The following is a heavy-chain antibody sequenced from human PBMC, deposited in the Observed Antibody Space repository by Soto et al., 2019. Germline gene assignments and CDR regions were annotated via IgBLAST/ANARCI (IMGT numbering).Heavy chain of an antibody. CDR2: IYYRGST. Sequence: QVQLQESGPGLVKPSETLSLTCTVSGGSISSYYWTWIRQPPGKGLEWIGYIYYRGSTNYNPSLKRRVTIAEXTXKXXVTRRLSPVTAAGTAVYYCARGGYSSSWDLTAFAPWGQGALVTVSS. V-gene: IGHV4-59*01. CDR3: ARGGYSSSWDLTAFAP. CDR1: GGSISSYY. J-gene: IGHJ5*02. D-gene: IGHD6-13*01.